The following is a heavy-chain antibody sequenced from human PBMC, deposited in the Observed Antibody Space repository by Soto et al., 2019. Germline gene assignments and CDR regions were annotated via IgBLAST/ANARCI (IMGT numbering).Heavy chain of an antibody. Sequence: GGSLRLSCAASGFTFSSYAMGWVRQAPGKGLEWVSATSGSGGSTYYADSVKGRFTISRDNAKNSLYLQMNSLRAEDTAVYYCASLSSGWYYYYGMDVWGQGTTVTVSS. J-gene: IGHJ6*02. V-gene: IGHV3-23*01. CDR2: TSGSGGST. CDR1: GFTFSSYA. CDR3: ASLSSGWYYYYGMDV. D-gene: IGHD6-19*01.